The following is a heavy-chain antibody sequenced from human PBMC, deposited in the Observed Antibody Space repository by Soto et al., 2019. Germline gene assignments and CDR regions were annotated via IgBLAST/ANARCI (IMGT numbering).Heavy chain of an antibody. J-gene: IGHJ4*02. Sequence: GASVKVSCKASGYIFTNSYIHWVRQAPGQGLEWMGWINPSSGGTKYGQKFQGWVTMTRDTSISTAYMEMSRLKSDDTAVYYCARQGGSYFDCWGQGTLVTVSS. CDR3: ARQGGSYFDC. V-gene: IGHV1-2*04. D-gene: IGHD3-10*01. CDR1: GYIFTNSY. CDR2: INPSSGGT.